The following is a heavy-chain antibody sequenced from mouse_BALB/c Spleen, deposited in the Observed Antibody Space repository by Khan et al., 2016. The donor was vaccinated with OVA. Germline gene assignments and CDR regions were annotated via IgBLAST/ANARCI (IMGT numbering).Heavy chain of an antibody. D-gene: IGHD2-14*01. CDR2: IWGGGGT. J-gene: IGHJ4*01. V-gene: IGHV2-6-4*01. Sequence: VQVVESGPGLVAPSQSLSITCTVSGFSLSRYNIHWVRQPPGKGLEWLGMIWGGGGTDYNSTLKSRLSIRTDNTKSQVLLNMNSLQTDETAMDYCARAYYRYDGDYAMDYWGQGTSVTVSS. CDR3: ARAYYRYDGDYAMDY. CDR1: GFSLSRYN.